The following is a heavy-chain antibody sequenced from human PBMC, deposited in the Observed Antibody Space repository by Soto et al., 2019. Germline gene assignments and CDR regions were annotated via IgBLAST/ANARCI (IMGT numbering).Heavy chain of an antibody. CDR3: ATDIHATWLLNS. CDR1: GFGFGGKT. CDR2: IAPDGSQI. D-gene: IGHD2-2*02. J-gene: IGHJ5*02. V-gene: IGHV3-30-3*02. Sequence: GGSLRLSCAASGFGFGGKTMYWVRQAPGRGLEWVALIAPDGSQIYYADSVKGRFTISSDNSKNTLYLQMDNLRAEDTSLYLCATDIHATWLLNSWRQGTLVTVSS.